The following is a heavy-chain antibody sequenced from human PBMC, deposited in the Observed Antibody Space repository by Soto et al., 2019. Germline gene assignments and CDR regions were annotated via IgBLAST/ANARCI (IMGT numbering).Heavy chain of an antibody. CDR2: ISGSGGST. D-gene: IGHD3-3*01. J-gene: IGHJ6*02. CDR1: GFTFSSYA. Sequence: GGSLRLSCAASGFTFSSYAMSWVRQAPGKGLEWVSAISGSGGSTYYADSVKGRFTISRDNSKNTLYLQMNSLRAEDTAVYYCAKDSFSITIFGEMDVWGQGTTVTVSS. V-gene: IGHV3-23*01. CDR3: AKDSFSITIFGEMDV.